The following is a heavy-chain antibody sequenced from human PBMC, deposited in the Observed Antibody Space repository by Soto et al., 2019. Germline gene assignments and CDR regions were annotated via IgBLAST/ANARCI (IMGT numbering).Heavy chain of an antibody. CDR3: ATYYYGSGSLTFDP. CDR2: INHSGST. V-gene: IGHV4-34*01. J-gene: IGHJ5*02. Sequence: SETLSLTCAVYGGSFSGYYWSWIRQPPGKGLEWIGEINHSGSTNYNPSLKSRVTISVDTSKNQFSLKLSSVTAADTAVYYCATYYYGSGSLTFDPWGQGTLVTVSS. CDR1: GGSFSGYY. D-gene: IGHD3-10*01.